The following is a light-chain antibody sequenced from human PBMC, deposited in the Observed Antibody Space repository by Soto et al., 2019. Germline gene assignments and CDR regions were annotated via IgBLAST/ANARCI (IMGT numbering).Light chain of an antibody. V-gene: IGKV3-15*01. J-gene: IGKJ3*01. CDR2: AAS. Sequence: EIVMTQSPATLSVSPGERATLSCRASQSVGRNLAWYQQKAGQGPRLLIYAASTRATGIPARFSGSGSGTEFTLTISSLQSEDFAVYCCQQYKIWPQFTFGPGTTVDIK. CDR1: QSVGRN. CDR3: QQYKIWPQFT.